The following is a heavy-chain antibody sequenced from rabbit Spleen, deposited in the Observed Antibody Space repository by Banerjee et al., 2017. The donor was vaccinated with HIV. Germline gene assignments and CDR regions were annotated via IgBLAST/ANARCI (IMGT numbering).Heavy chain of an antibody. CDR2: IYNGDGST. CDR3: ARDTGSSFSSYGMDL. Sequence: APGKGLEWIACIYNGDGSTYYTNWAKGRFTISKTSSTTVTLQMTSLTAADTATYFCARDTGSSFSSYGMDLWGPGTLVTVS. J-gene: IGHJ6*01. V-gene: IGHV1S40*01. D-gene: IGHD8-1*01.